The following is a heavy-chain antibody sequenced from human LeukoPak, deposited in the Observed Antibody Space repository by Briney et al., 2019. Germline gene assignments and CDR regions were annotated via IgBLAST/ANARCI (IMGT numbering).Heavy chain of an antibody. V-gene: IGHV4-38-2*02. Sequence: SETLSLTCTVSGYSISSGYYWGWIRQPPGKGLKWIGSMCHSGSTYYNPSLKSRVTISVDTSKNQFSLKLSSLTAADTAVYYCAKDLTGGAKRGGFYFDYWGQGTLVTVSS. CDR3: AKDLTGGAKRGGFYFDY. CDR1: GYSISSGYY. D-gene: IGHD1-26*01. CDR2: MCHSGST. J-gene: IGHJ4*02.